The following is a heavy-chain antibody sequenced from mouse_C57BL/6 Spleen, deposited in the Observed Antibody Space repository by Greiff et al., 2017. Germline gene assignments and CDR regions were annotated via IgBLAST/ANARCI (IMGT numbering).Heavy chain of an antibody. CDR3: AMGATMVTTGLFDY. CDR2: ISPGSGST. Sequence: VQLQQPGAELVKPGASVKMSCKASGYTFTSYWITWVKQRPGQGLEWIGDISPGSGSTNYNEKFKSKATLTVDTSSSTAYMQLSSLTSEDSAVYYCAMGATMVTTGLFDYWGQGTTLTVSS. V-gene: IGHV1-55*01. D-gene: IGHD2-2*01. J-gene: IGHJ2*01. CDR1: GYTFTSYW.